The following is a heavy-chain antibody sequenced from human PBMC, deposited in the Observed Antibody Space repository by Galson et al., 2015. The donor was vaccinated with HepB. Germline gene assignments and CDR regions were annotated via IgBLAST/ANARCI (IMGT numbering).Heavy chain of an antibody. V-gene: IGHV3-30*18. CDR1: GFTFSSYG. CDR2: ISHDGSNK. D-gene: IGHD3-16*01. Sequence: SLRLSCAASGFTFSSYGMHWVRQAPGKGLEWVAVISHDGSNKYYADSVKGRFTISRDNSKNTLYLQMNSLRAEDTAVYYCAKDYDGWHFDYWGQGTLVTVSS. J-gene: IGHJ4*02. CDR3: AKDYDGWHFDY.